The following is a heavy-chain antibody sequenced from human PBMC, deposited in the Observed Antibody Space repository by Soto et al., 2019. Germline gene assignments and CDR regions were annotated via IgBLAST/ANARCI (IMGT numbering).Heavy chain of an antibody. CDR3: AVWWFGGSPWFDP. CDR1: GGTFSSYA. CDR2: IIPIFGTA. D-gene: IGHD3-10*01. Sequence: QVQLVQSGAEVKKPGPSGKASCKASGGTFSSYAISWVRQAPGQGLEWMGGIIPIFGTANYAQKFQGRVTITADESTSTAYMELSSLRSEDTAVYYCAVWWFGGSPWFDPWGQGTLVTVSS. J-gene: IGHJ5*02. V-gene: IGHV1-69*01.